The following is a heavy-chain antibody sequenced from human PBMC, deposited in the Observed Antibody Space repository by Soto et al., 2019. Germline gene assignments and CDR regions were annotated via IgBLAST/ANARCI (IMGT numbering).Heavy chain of an antibody. V-gene: IGHV3-30-3*01. CDR3: ARGPSGTTVDY. J-gene: IGHJ4*02. CDR1: GFTFSSYA. CDR2: ISYDGSDK. Sequence: QVQLVESGGGVVQPGRSLRLSCAASGFTFSSYAMHWVRQAPGKGLEWVAVISYDGSDKYYADSVKGRFTISRDNSKNTLYLQMNSLRAEDTAVYYCARGPSGTTVDYWGQGTLVTVSS. D-gene: IGHD1-1*01.